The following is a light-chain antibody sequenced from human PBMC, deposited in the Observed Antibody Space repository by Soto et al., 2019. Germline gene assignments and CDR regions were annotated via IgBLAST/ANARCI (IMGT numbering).Light chain of an antibody. CDR3: ATWDDSLNAWV. J-gene: IGLJ3*02. Sequence: QSVLTQPPSASGTPGQSVTISCSGSSSNIGSNIVDWYQQLPGTAPKLLIYSHNQRPSGVPDRFSASKSGTSASLAISGLQSEDEADYYCATWDDSLNAWVFGGGTKLTVL. CDR1: SSNIGSNI. CDR2: SHN. V-gene: IGLV1-44*01.